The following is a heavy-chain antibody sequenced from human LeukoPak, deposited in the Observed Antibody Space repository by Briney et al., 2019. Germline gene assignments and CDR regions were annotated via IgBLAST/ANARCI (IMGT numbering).Heavy chain of an antibody. J-gene: IGHJ4*02. CDR1: GYTFSSYD. D-gene: IGHD1-26*01. CDR3: ASWELLPRGYFDY. Sequence: ASVKVSCKASGYTFSSYDINWVRQATGQGLEWMGWMNPNSGDRGYAQKFQGRVTITRNTSISTAYMELSRLRSDDTAVYYCASWELLPRGYFDYWGQGTLVTVSS. V-gene: IGHV1-8*03. CDR2: MNPNSGDR.